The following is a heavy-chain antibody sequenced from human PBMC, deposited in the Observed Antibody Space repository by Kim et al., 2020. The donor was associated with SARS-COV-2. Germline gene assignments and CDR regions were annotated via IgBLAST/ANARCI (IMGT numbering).Heavy chain of an antibody. D-gene: IGHD4-4*01. CDR3: ARHGALNYDDAFDI. J-gene: IGHJ3*02. V-gene: IGHV4-59*08. Sequence: SETLSLTCTVSGGSISSDYWSWIRQPPGKVLEWIGYIYYSGRTNYNPSLKSRVTISVDTSKSQFSLELTSVTAADTAVYYCARHGALNYDDAFDIWGQGTMVTVSS. CDR1: GGSISSDY. CDR2: IYYSGRT.